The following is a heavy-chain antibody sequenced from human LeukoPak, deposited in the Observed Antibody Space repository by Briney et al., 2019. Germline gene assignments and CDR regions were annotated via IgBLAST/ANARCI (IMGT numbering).Heavy chain of an antibody. J-gene: IGHJ4*02. D-gene: IGHD3-16*02. V-gene: IGHV3-53*05. CDR3: ASGIVNNYFDY. Sequence: GGSLRLSCAVSGFTVSSNHMSWVRQAPGKGLEWVSVFYSGGDTHYADSVKGRFTISRDNSKNTLYLRMNSLRAEDTAVYYCASGIVNNYFDYWGQGTLVTVSS. CDR1: GFTVSSNH. CDR2: FYSGGDT.